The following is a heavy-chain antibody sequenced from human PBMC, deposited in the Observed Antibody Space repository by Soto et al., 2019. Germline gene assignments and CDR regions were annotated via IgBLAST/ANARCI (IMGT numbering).Heavy chain of an antibody. J-gene: IGHJ6*02. CDR3: AKEASLAYYYYYGMDV. V-gene: IGHV3-9*01. CDR2: ISWNSGSI. Sequence: GGSLRLSCAASGFTFDDYAMHRVRQAPGKGLEWVSGISWNSGSIGYADSVKGRFTISRDNAKNSLYLQMNSLRAEDTALYYCAKEASLAYYYYYGMDVWGQGTTVTVSS. CDR1: GFTFDDYA.